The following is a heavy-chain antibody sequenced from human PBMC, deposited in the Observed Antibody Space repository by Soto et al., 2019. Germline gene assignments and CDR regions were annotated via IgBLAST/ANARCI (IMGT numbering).Heavy chain of an antibody. CDR3: ARDRNTVTTPYYMDV. Sequence: PGGSLRLSCAASGFTFSDYYMSWIRQAPGKGLEWVSYISSSGSTIYYADSVKGRFTISRDNAKNSLYLQMNSLRAEDTAVYYCARDRNTVTTPYYMDVWGKGTTVTVSS. CDR2: ISSSGSTI. J-gene: IGHJ6*03. V-gene: IGHV3-11*01. CDR1: GFTFSDYY. D-gene: IGHD4-17*01.